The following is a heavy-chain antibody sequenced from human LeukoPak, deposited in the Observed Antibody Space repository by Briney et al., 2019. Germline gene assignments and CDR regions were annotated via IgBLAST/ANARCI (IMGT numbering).Heavy chain of an antibody. CDR3: ADPTPRGTSDI. Sequence: PGGSLRLFCAASGFTLGDHWMDWVRQTPGKGLEWVGLIKNKASRYTTQYAPSVRGRFTISRDDSRNSVYLQMNSLRTEDTAVYYCADPTPRGTSDIWGRGTMVTVSS. V-gene: IGHV3-72*01. D-gene: IGHD4-17*01. J-gene: IGHJ3*02. CDR1: GFTLGDHW. CDR2: IKNKASRYTT.